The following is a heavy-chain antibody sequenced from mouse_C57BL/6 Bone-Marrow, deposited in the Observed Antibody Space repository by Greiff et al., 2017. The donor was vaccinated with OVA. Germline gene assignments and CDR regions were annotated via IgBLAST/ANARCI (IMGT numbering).Heavy chain of an antibody. CDR2: IDPSDSYT. CDR1: GYTFTSYW. V-gene: IGHV1-69*01. CDR3: ARSTLRDFDY. D-gene: IGHD6-1*01. J-gene: IGHJ2*01. Sequence: QVQLQQPGAELVMPGASVKLSCKASGYTFTSYWMHWVKQRPGQGLEWIGEIDPSDSYTNYNQKFKGKSTLTVDKSSSTAYMQLSSLTSEDSAVYYCARSTLRDFDYGGQGTTLTVSS.